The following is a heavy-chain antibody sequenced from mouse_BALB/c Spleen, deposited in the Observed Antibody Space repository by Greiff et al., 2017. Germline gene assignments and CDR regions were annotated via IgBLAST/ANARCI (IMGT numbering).Heavy chain of an antibody. V-gene: IGHV5-17*02. CDR1: GFTFSSFG. CDR2: ISSGSSTI. Sequence: EVQGVESGGGLVQPGGSRKLSCAASGFTFSSFGMHWVRQAPEKGLEWVAYISSGSSTIYYADTVKGRFTISRDNPKNTLFLQMTSLRSEDTAMYYCARVSHRGFDYWGQGTTLTVSS. J-gene: IGHJ2*01. CDR3: ARVSHRGFDY.